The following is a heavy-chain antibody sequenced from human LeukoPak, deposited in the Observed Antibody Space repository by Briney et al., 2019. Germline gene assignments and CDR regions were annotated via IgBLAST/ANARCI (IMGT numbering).Heavy chain of an antibody. CDR3: ARERGGEFDY. CDR2: ISSSSGHI. Sequence: GGSLRLSCAASGITFSSYTMTWVRQAPGKGLECVSSISSSSGHIYYADSVKGRFTISRDNAKNTLYLQMNSLRADDTAVFYCARERGGEFDYWGQGTLVTVSS. V-gene: IGHV3-21*01. CDR1: GITFSSYT. D-gene: IGHD3-16*01. J-gene: IGHJ4*02.